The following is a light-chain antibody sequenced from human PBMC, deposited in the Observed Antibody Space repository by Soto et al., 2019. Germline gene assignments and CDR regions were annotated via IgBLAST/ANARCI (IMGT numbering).Light chain of an antibody. CDR1: QSVSSN. Sequence: EIVMTQSPATLSVSPGERATLSCRASQSVSSNLAWYQQKPGQAPRLLIHGASTRATDIPARFSGSGSATEFTPTISSLQSEDFADYYCQQYNNWPWTFGQGTKVEIK. CDR3: QQYNNWPWT. J-gene: IGKJ1*01. V-gene: IGKV3-15*01. CDR2: GAS.